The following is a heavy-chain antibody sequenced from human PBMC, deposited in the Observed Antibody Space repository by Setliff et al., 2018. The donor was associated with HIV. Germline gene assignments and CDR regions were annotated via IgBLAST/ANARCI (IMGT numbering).Heavy chain of an antibody. Sequence: ASVKVSCKASGYTFTGYYMHWVRQAPGQGLEWMGWINPNSGGTNYAQKFQGWVTISADESTSTMYMELTSLRSEDTAVYYCAGPRGDEAFDIWGQGTMVTVSS. D-gene: IGHD3-10*01. CDR1: GYTFTGYY. J-gene: IGHJ3*02. V-gene: IGHV1-2*04. CDR3: AGPRGDEAFDI. CDR2: INPNSGGT.